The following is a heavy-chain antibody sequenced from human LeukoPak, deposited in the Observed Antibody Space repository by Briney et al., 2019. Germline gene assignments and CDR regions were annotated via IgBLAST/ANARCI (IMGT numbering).Heavy chain of an antibody. Sequence: SEALSLTCTVSGGSISSSSYYWGWIRQPPGKGLEWIGSIYYSGSAYYNPSLKSRVTISVDTSKNQFSLKLSSVTAADTAVYYCARRFLEWGIDYWGQGTLVTVSS. V-gene: IGHV4-39*01. CDR2: IYYSGSA. D-gene: IGHD3-3*01. CDR3: ARRFLEWGIDY. J-gene: IGHJ4*02. CDR1: GGSISSSSYY.